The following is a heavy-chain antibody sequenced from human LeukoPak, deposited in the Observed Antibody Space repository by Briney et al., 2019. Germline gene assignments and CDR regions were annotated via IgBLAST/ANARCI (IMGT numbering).Heavy chain of an antibody. CDR3: ARDLIVVVPATIRNYYYYGMDV. D-gene: IGHD2-2*02. CDR1: GFTFSSYG. CDR2: ISYDGSNK. Sequence: GRSLRLSCAASGFTFSSYGMHWVRQAPGKGLEWVAVISYDGSNKYYADSVKGRFTISRDNSKNTLYLQMNSLRAEDTAVYYCARDLIVVVPATIRNYYYYGMDVWGQGTTVTVSS. V-gene: IGHV3-30*03. J-gene: IGHJ6*02.